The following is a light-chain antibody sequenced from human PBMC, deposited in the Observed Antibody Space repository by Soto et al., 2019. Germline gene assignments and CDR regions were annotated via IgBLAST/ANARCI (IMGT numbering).Light chain of an antibody. CDR1: QSVTNDY. CDR2: GAS. CDR3: QQYGSSRWT. J-gene: IGKJ1*01. Sequence: EIVLTQSPGTLSLSPGERATLSCGASQSVTNDYLAWYQQKPGQAPRLLIYGASSRATGIPDRFSGSGSGTDFTLTISRLEPEDFAVYYCQQYGSSRWTFGQGTKVEIK. V-gene: IGKV3-20*01.